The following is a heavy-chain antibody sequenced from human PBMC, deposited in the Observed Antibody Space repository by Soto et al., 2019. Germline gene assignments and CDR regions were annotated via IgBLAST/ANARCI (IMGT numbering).Heavy chain of an antibody. J-gene: IGHJ3*01. CDR3: GRVFAENGNDDPSGGAFDL. CDR2: ISAYNGNT. Sequence: ASVKVSCKASGYTFTSYGISWVRQAPGQGLEWMGWISAYNGNTNYAQKLQGRVTMTRDTSTSTAYMELSSLSSEDTAVYYCGRVFAENGNDDPSGGAFDLWGQAKKVTVSS. V-gene: IGHV1-18*01. CDR1: GYTFTSYG. D-gene: IGHD1-1*01.